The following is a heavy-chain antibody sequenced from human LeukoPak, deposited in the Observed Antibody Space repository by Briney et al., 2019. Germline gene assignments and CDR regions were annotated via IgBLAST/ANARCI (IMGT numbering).Heavy chain of an antibody. CDR2: INPNSGGT. CDR1: GYTFTSYG. Sequence: ASVKVSCKASGYTFTSYGISWVRQAPGQGLEWMGWINPNSGGTNYAQKFQGRVTMTRDTSISTAYMELSRLRSDDTAVYYCARGGIQRWFLIVYRGQGTLVTVSS. CDR3: ARGGIQRWFLIVY. J-gene: IGHJ4*02. D-gene: IGHD5-18*01. V-gene: IGHV1-2*02.